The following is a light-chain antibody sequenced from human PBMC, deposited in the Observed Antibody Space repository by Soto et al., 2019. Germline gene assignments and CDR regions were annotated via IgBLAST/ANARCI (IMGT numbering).Light chain of an antibody. J-gene: IGLJ1*01. CDR3: CSYAGRYTYV. Sequence: QSVLTQPRSVSGSPGQSVTISCTGTSSDVGAYKFVSWYQQHPGKAPKFMIYDVSKRPSGVPDRFSGSKSGNTASLTISGLQAEDEADYYCCSYAGRYTYVFGSGTKATVL. CDR2: DVS. CDR1: SSDVGAYKF. V-gene: IGLV2-11*01.